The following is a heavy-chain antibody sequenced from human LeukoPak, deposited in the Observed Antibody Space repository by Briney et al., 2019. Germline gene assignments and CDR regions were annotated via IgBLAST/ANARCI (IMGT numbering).Heavy chain of an antibody. Sequence: TSETLSLTCTVSGGSISGYYWSWVRQSPEKGLESIGFIYSTGSTSYNPSLRSRVTISVDTSKNQFSLKLNSVTAADTAVYFCARVGSGSYHDYYYYYYMDVWGKGTTVTVSS. CDR2: IYSTGST. CDR3: ARVGSGSYHDYYYYYYMDV. CDR1: GGSISGYY. D-gene: IGHD1-26*01. V-gene: IGHV4-59*01. J-gene: IGHJ6*03.